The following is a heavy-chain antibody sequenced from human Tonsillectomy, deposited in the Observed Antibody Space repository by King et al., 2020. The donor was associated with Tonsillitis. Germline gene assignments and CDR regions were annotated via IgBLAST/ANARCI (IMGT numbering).Heavy chain of an antibody. Sequence: VQLQESGPGLVKSSETLSLTCTVSGVSITSYYWSWIRQPPGKGLEWIGYIYYSGSTNYNPSLKSRVTISVDTSKNQLSLKLSSVTAADTAVYYCARDSHYYSGMDVWGQGTTVTVSS. V-gene: IGHV4-59*01. CDR2: IYYSGST. CDR1: GVSITSYY. CDR3: ARDSHYYSGMDV. J-gene: IGHJ6*02.